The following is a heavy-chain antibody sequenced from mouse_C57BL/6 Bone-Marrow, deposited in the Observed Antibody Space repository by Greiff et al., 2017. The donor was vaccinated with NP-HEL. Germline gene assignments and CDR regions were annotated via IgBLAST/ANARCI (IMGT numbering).Heavy chain of an antibody. CDR2: IDPENGDT. V-gene: IGHV14-4*01. D-gene: IGHD1-1*01. CDR3: TTSGGYYGSSYEAY. J-gene: IGHJ3*01. Sequence: VQLQQSGAELVRPGASVKLSCTASGFNIKDDYMHWVKQRPEQGLEWIGWIDPENGDTEYASKFQGKATITADTSSNTAYLQLSSLTSEDTAVYYCTTSGGYYGSSYEAYWGQGTLVTVSA. CDR1: GFNIKDDY.